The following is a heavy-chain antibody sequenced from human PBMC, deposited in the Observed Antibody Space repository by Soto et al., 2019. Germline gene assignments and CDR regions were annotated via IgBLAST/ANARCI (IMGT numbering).Heavy chain of an antibody. V-gene: IGHV1-69*01. Sequence: QVQLVQSGAEVKKPGSSVKVSCKASGGTFSSYAISWVRQAPGQGLEWMGGIIPIFGTANYAQKFQGRVTITAYESTSTAYMELSSLRSEDTAVYYCATQSVRITMVRGVNHDAFDIWGQGTMVTVSS. CDR2: IIPIFGTA. D-gene: IGHD3-10*01. CDR1: GGTFSSYA. CDR3: ATQSVRITMVRGVNHDAFDI. J-gene: IGHJ3*02.